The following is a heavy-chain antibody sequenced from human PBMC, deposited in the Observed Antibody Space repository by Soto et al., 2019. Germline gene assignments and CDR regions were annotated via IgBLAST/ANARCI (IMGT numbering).Heavy chain of an antibody. D-gene: IGHD2-21*01. J-gene: IGHJ4*02. CDR2: IIPIFGTA. CDR3: ARGAAYCGGDCFDY. V-gene: IGHV1-69*13. Sequence: SVKVSCKASGGTFSSYAISWVRQAPGQGLEWMGGIIPIFGTANYAQKFQGRVTITADESTSTAYMELSSLRSGDTAVYYCARGAAYCGGDCFDYWGQGTLVTVSS. CDR1: GGTFSSYA.